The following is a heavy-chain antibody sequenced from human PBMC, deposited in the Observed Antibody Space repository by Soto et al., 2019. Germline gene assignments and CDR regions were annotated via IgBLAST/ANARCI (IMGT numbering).Heavy chain of an antibody. Sequence: EVQLVESGGGVVQPGGSLRLSCAASGFTLSGRSMHWVRQAPGKGLVWVSGIDNAGTDSTYADSVKGRFTSSRDNAKNMLYLQMNSQSVEDTAVDYCARGWFGPDVWGKGTTVTVSS. CDR2: IDNAGTDS. V-gene: IGHV3-74*01. D-gene: IGHD3-10*01. CDR3: ARGWFGPDV. J-gene: IGHJ6*04. CDR1: GFTLSGRS.